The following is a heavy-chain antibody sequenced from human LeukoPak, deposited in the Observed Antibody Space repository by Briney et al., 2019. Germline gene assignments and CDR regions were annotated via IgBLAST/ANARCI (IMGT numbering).Heavy chain of an antibody. Sequence: GGSLRLSCTASGFTFGDYAMSWFRQAPGKGLEWVGFIRSKAYGGTTEYAASVKGRFTISRDDSKSIAYLQMNSLKTEDTAVYYCTRDQYYDFWSGSLFNWFDPWGQGTLVTVSS. CDR2: IRSKAYGGTT. CDR1: GFTFGDYA. V-gene: IGHV3-49*03. D-gene: IGHD3-3*01. CDR3: TRDQYYDFWSGSLFNWFDP. J-gene: IGHJ5*02.